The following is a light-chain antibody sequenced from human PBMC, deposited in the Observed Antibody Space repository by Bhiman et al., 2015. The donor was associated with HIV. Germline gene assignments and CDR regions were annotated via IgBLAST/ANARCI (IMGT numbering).Light chain of an antibody. J-gene: IGLJ2*01. CDR1: SSDVGGYNY. CDR2: DVS. Sequence: QSALTQPASVSGSPGQSITISCTGTSSDVGGYNYVSWYQQHPGKAPKLMIYDVSDRPSGVSNRFSGSKSGNTASLTISGLQAEDEADYYCQSYDRRLSASVVFGG. CDR3: QSYDRRLSASVV. V-gene: IGLV2-14*03.